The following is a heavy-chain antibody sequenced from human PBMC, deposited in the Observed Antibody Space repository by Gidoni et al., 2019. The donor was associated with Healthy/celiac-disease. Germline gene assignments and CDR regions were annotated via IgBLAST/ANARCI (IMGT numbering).Heavy chain of an antibody. CDR2: ISGSGGST. J-gene: IGHJ4*02. CDR3: AKDRRRWSFDY. V-gene: IGHV3-23*01. D-gene: IGHD2-15*01. CDR1: GFTFGSYD. Sequence: EVQLLESGGGLVQPGGSLRFSCAASGFTFGSYDMCWVRQVPGKGLEWVSAISGSGGSTYYADSVKGRFTISRDNSKNTLYLQMNSLRAEDTAVYYCAKDRRRWSFDYWGQGTLVTVSS.